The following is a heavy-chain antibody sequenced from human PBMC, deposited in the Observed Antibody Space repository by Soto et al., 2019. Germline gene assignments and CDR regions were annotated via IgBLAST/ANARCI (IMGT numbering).Heavy chain of an antibody. V-gene: IGHV5-51*01. Sequence: PGEPLKISSNGAGYSFTSYCIGRVRQKPGKGLEWMGIIYPGDSDTRYSPSFQGQVTISADKSISTAYLQWSSLKASDNAMYYCARGITMFWGVIPQAYYYYGMDVWGQGTTGTVSS. CDR2: IYPGDSDT. J-gene: IGHJ6*02. D-gene: IGHD3-10*01. CDR1: GYSFTSYC. CDR3: ARGITMFWGVIPQAYYYYGMDV.